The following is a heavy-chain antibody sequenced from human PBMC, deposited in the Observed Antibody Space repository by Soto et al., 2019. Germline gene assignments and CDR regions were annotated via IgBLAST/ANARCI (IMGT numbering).Heavy chain of an antibody. CDR2: ISGSGGST. CDR1: GFTFSSYA. D-gene: IGHD2-15*01. V-gene: IGHV3-23*01. J-gene: IGHJ4*02. CDR3: AKSGRGVVVAATLSY. Sequence: GGSLRLSCAASGFTFSSYAMRWVRQAPGKGLEWVSAISGSGGSTYYADSVKGRFTISRDNSKNTLYLQMNSLRAEDTAVYYCAKSGRGVVVAATLSYWGQGTLVTVSS.